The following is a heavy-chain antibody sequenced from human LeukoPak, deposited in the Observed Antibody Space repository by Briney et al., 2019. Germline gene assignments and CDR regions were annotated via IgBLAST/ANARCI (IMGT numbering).Heavy chain of an antibody. CDR1: GFTFSSYA. D-gene: IGHD2-15*01. CDR3: ARVHGGKRAFDI. V-gene: IGHV3-53*04. J-gene: IGHJ3*02. Sequence: GGSLRLSCAASGFTFSSYAMSWVRQAPGKGLEWVSVIYSGGSTYYADSVKGRFTISRHNSKNTLYLQMNSLRAEDTAVYYCARVHGGKRAFDIWGQGTMVTVSS. CDR2: IYSGGST.